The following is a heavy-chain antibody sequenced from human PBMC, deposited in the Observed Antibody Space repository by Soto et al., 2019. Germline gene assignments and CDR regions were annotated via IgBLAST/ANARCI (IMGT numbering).Heavy chain of an antibody. Sequence: ASVKVSCKASGYTFTGYYMHWVRQAPGQGLEWMGWINPNSGNTGYAQKFQGRVTMTRNTSISTAYMELSSLRSEDTAVYYCASTPAPTYYYGSGSPYGMDVWGQGTTVTVSS. CDR2: INPNSGNT. CDR1: GYTFTGYY. D-gene: IGHD3-10*01. V-gene: IGHV1-8*02. J-gene: IGHJ6*02. CDR3: ASTPAPTYYYGSGSPYGMDV.